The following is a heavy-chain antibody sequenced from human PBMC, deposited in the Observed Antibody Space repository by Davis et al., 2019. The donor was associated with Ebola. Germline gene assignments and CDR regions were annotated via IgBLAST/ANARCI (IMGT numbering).Heavy chain of an antibody. V-gene: IGHV3-7*04. CDR1: GFTFSSYG. D-gene: IGHD2-15*01. Sequence: PGGSLRLSCAASGFTFSSYGMHWVRQAPGKGLEWVANIKQDGSEKYYVDSVKGRFTISRDNAKNSLYLQMNSLRDEDTAVYYCARGKYALASDLDYWGQGTLVTVSS. CDR3: ARGKYALASDLDY. CDR2: IKQDGSEK. J-gene: IGHJ4*02.